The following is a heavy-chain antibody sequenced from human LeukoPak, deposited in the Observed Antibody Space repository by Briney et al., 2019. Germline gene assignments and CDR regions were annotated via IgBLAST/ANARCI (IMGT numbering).Heavy chain of an antibody. Sequence: ASVNVSCKASGYTFTSYYMHWVRRAPGQGLEWMGIINPSGGTTTYAQKLQGRVTMTRDTSTSTVYMELSSLRSEDTAVYYCARVTSGDYGYYYYGMDVWGQGTTVTVSS. J-gene: IGHJ6*02. V-gene: IGHV1-46*01. CDR1: GYTFTSYY. D-gene: IGHD4-17*01. CDR3: ARVTSGDYGYYYYGMDV. CDR2: INPSGGTT.